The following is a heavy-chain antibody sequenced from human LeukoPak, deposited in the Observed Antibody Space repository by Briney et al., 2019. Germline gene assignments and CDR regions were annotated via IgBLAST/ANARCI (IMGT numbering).Heavy chain of an antibody. D-gene: IGHD6-19*01. V-gene: IGHV3-48*02. CDR3: ARAWGRSGWYYFDY. CDR2: ISSTSSVI. CDR1: GFTFSSYS. J-gene: IGHJ4*02. Sequence: PGGSLRLSCEASGFTFSSYSMNWVRQAPGKGLEWIAYISSTSSVINYAESVKGRFTISRGKAKSSLYLQMNSLRDEDTAVYYCARAWGRSGWYYFDYWGQGTLVSVSS.